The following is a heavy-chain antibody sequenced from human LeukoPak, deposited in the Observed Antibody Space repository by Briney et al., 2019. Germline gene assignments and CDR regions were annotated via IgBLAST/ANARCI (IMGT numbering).Heavy chain of an antibody. CDR3: AKHTLLVVPAATYDY. D-gene: IGHD2-2*01. Sequence: GGSLRLSCAASGFTFSSYAMSWVRQAPGKGLEWVSAISGSGGSTYYADSVKGRFTISRDNSKNTLYLQMNSLRAEATAVYYCAKHTLLVVPAATYDYWGQGTLVTVSS. CDR1: GFTFSSYA. V-gene: IGHV3-23*01. CDR2: ISGSGGST. J-gene: IGHJ4*02.